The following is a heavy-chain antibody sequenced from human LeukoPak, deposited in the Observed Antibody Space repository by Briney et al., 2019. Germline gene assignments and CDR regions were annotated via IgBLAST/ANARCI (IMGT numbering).Heavy chain of an antibody. V-gene: IGHV4-4*07. CDR3: ARAHVGIAIEEHYYIDV. CDR1: GGSVPTYF. CDR2: IYNNDRR. D-gene: IGHD2-21*01. J-gene: IGHJ6*03. Sequence: SETLSLTCTVSGGSVPTYFWNGIRQPAGKGLAWIGRIYNNDRRYYNPSLKTRLRMSVDPSENRFSLTLTSATAAGSAVYYCARAHVGIAIEEHYYIDVWGKGTTVTVCS.